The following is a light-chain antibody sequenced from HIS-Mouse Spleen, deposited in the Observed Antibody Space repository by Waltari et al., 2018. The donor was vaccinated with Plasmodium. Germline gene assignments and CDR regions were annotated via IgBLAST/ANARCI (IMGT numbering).Light chain of an antibody. V-gene: IGLV2-8*01. CDR2: EVS. CDR3: SSYAGSNNLV. CDR1: SSDVGGYNY. Sequence: QSALTQPPSASGSPGQSVTISCTGTSSDVGGYNYVSWYQQHPGKAPKLMISEVSKRPPGVPDRFSCSKSGNTASLTVSGLQAEDEADYYCSSYAGSNNLVFGGGTKLTVL. J-gene: IGLJ2*01.